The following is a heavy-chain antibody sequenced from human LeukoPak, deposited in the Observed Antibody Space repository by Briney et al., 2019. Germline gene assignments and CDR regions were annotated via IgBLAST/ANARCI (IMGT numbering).Heavy chain of an antibody. Sequence: GGSLRLSCAASGFTFNRSWMNWVRQAPGKGLEWVADLDPSGSQKRYVDSVKGRFIISKDNPGASLYLDMYSLRAEDTAIYYCAIWTSGNYWGPGTLVTVSS. CDR3: AIWTSGNY. CDR1: GFTFNRSW. J-gene: IGHJ4*02. CDR2: LDPSGSQK. V-gene: IGHV3-7*01. D-gene: IGHD1-1*01.